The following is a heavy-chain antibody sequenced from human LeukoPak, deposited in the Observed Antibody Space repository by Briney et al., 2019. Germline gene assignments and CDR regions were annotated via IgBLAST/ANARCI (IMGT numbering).Heavy chain of an antibody. D-gene: IGHD2-15*01. CDR2: INQDGSEK. CDR1: GFTFSNYW. J-gene: IGHJ6*02. V-gene: IGHV3-7*05. CDR3: AREGGGQDGLDV. Sequence: GGSLRLSCAGSGFTFSNYWMSWVRQAPGKGLEWVANINQDGSEKYYVDSVKGRFTISRDNAKSSLYLQMNSLRAEDTAVYYCAREGGGQDGLDVWGQGTTVTVFS.